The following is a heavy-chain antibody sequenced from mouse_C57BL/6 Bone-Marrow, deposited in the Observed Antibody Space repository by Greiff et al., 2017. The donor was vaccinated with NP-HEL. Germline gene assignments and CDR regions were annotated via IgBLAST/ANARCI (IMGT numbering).Heavy chain of an antibody. CDR2: ISRGGSYT. J-gene: IGHJ4*01. D-gene: IGHD1-1*01. CDR3: ARLPVPYYAMDY. Sequence: EVKLMESGGDLVKPGGSLKLSCAASGFTFSSYGMSWFRQTPDKRLEWVATISRGGSYTSYPDSVKGRFTISRDNAKNTLYLQMSSLKSEDTAMYYCARLPVPYYAMDYWGQGTSVTVSS. CDR1: GFTFSSYG. V-gene: IGHV5-6*01.